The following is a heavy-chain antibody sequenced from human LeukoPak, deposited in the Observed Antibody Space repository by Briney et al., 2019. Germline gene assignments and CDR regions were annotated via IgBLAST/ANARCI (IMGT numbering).Heavy chain of an antibody. D-gene: IGHD2-2*02. CDR2: IGSDGSDK. V-gene: IGHV3-30*02. CDR3: ARVVDCSSTSCYTHWYYYMDV. CDR1: GFNFTNYV. J-gene: IGHJ6*03. Sequence: GGSLRLSCAASGFNFTNYVMHWVRQAPGKGLEWVSFIGSDGSDKHYADSVKGRFTISRDNSKNTLYLQMNSLRPEDTAVYYCARVVDCSSTSCYTHWYYYMDVWGKGTTVTVSS.